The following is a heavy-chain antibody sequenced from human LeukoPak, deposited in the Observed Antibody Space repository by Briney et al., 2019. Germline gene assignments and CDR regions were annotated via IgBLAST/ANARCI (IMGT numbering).Heavy chain of an antibody. V-gene: IGHV4-31*03. CDR3: ARDLHGSGSAFDI. Sequence: SETLSLTCTVSGGSISTGGYFWSWLRQHPGKGLEWLGYIYYSGSTYYNPSLESRVTIPVDTSKNQFSLKLSSVTAADTAVYYCARDLHGSGSAFDIWGQGTMVTVSS. CDR1: GGSISTGGYF. D-gene: IGHD3-10*01. CDR2: IYYSGST. J-gene: IGHJ3*02.